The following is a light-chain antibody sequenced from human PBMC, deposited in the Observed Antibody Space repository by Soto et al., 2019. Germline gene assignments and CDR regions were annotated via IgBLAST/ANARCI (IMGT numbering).Light chain of an antibody. CDR1: SSXVXGYNY. CDR3: NSXXGSNNLV. J-gene: IGLJ2*01. CDR2: EVN. Sequence: QSALTQPPSASGSPGQSVTXXCTGTSSXVXGYNYVSWYQQHPAKAPKLMIYEVNKRPSGVPDRFSGSKSDNTASLTVSGLQAEDEADYYCNSXXGSNNLVFGGGTKLTVL. V-gene: IGLV2-8*01.